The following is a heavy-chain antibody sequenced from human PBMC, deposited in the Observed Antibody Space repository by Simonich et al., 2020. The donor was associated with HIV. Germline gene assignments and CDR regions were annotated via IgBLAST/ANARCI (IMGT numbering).Heavy chain of an antibody. Sequence: QVQLQQWGAGLLKPSETLSLTCAVYGGSFRGYSWSWIRQPPVKGREWIGENNHSESTNYNPSRKSRVTISVDTSKNQVSRKLSSVTAADTAVYYCARLTAGGLGEYFQHWGQGTLVTVSS. J-gene: IGHJ1*01. D-gene: IGHD6-13*01. V-gene: IGHV4-34*01. CDR1: GGSFRGYS. CDR2: NNHSEST. CDR3: ARLTAGGLGEYFQH.